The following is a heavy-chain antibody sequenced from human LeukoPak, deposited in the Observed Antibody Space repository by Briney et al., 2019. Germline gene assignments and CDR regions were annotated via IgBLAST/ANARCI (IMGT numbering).Heavy chain of an antibody. CDR3: AGRVTGYSSGYVY. V-gene: IGHV3-23*01. CDR1: GFTFSDYA. Sequence: GGSLRLSCAASGFTFSDYAMSWVRQAPEKGLDWVSVISGSAHKIRYADSVKGRFTISRDNSENTVYLQMNNLRAEDTALYYCAGRVTGYSSGYVYWGQGTLVTVSS. CDR2: ISGSAHKI. J-gene: IGHJ4*02. D-gene: IGHD5-18*01.